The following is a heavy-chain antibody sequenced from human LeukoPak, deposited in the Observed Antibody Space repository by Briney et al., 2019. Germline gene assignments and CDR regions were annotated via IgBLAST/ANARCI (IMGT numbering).Heavy chain of an antibody. CDR3: ARVGGH. V-gene: IGHV3-53*01. Sequence: PGGPLRLSCAASGLTVSKNYMSGVRQAPGKGLESVSVIYSGGSTYYADSVRGRFTISRDNSKNTLYLQMNSLRVEDTAVYYCARVGGHWGQGTLVTVSS. CDR1: GLTVSKNY. J-gene: IGHJ4*02. CDR2: IYSGGST. D-gene: IGHD3-10*01.